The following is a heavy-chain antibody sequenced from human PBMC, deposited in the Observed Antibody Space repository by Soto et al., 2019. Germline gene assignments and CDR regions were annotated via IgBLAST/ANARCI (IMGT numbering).Heavy chain of an antibody. V-gene: IGHV4-31*03. CDR3: ARVLTMVRGVTPYYYYYMDV. Sequence: QVQLQESGPGLVKPSQTLSLTCTVSGGSISSGGYYWSWIRQPPGKGLEWIGYIYYSGSTYYNPSLRSRVTISVDTSKNQFSLKLSSVTAADTAVYYCARVLTMVRGVTPYYYYYMDVWGKGTTVTVSS. CDR2: IYYSGST. D-gene: IGHD3-10*01. CDR1: GGSISSGGYY. J-gene: IGHJ6*03.